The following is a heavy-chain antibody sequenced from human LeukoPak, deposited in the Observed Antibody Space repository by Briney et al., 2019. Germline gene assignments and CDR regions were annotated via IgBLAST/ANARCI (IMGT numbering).Heavy chain of an antibody. J-gene: IGHJ4*02. V-gene: IGHV1-69*04. Sequence: ASVKVSCKASGGTFSSYAISWVRQAPGQGLEWMGRIIPILGIANYAQKSQGRVTITADKSTSTAYMELSSLRSEDTAVYYCARSIAAAVLDYWGQGTLVTVSS. D-gene: IGHD6-13*01. CDR3: ARSIAAAVLDY. CDR1: GGTFSSYA. CDR2: IIPILGIA.